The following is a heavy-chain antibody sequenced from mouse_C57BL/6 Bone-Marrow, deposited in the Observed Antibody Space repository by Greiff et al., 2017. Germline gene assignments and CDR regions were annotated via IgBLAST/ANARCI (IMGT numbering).Heavy chain of an antibody. V-gene: IGHV5-4*03. D-gene: IGHD3-2*02. CDR1: GFTFSSYA. J-gene: IGHJ4*01. Sequence: EVMLVESGGGLVKPGGSLKLSCAASGFTFSSYAMSWVRQTPEKRLEWVATISDGGSYTYYPDNVKGRFTISRDNAKNNLYLQMSHLKSEDTAMYYCARVPSSYAMDYWGQGTSVTVSS. CDR3: ARVPSSYAMDY. CDR2: ISDGGSYT.